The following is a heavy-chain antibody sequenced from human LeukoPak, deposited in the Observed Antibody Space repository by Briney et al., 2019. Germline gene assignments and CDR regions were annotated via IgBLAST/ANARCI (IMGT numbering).Heavy chain of an antibody. CDR3: AKDYYDSSGYYIFDY. D-gene: IGHD3-22*01. CDR2: IKQDGSER. Sequence: GSLRLSCAASGFTFSGFSMSWARQSPTKGLEWVANIKQDGSERYYADSVKGRFTISRDNAKNSLYLQMNSLRAEDTALYYCAKDYYDSSGYYIFDYWGQGTLVTVSS. CDR1: GFTFSGFS. J-gene: IGHJ4*02. V-gene: IGHV3-7*03.